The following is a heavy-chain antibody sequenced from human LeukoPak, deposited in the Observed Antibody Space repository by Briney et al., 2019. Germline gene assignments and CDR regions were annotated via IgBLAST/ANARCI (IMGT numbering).Heavy chain of an antibody. CDR2: IRSKADDYAT. CDR3: ARQTSSCHDY. J-gene: IGHJ4*01. D-gene: IGHD2-2*01. Sequence: PGGSLRLSCAASGFTLSGSHKHWVRQASGKGLEWVGHIRSKADDYATAYAASVRGRFTISRDDSKNTAFLQMNSLKTEDTAVYYCARQTSSCHDYWGHGTLVTVSS. CDR1: GFTLSGSH. V-gene: IGHV3-73*01.